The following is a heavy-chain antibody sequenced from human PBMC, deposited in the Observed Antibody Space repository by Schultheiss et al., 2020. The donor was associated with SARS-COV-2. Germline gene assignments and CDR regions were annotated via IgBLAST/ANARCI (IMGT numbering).Heavy chain of an antibody. CDR3: ARETYYDFWSGYYTAYYYGMDV. J-gene: IGHJ6*02. CDR2: ISSSGSTI. D-gene: IGHD3-3*01. Sequence: GGSLRLSCAASGFTVSSNYMSWIRQAPGKGLEWVSYISSSGSTIYYADSVKGRFTISRDNAKNSLYLQMNSLRAEDTAVYYCARETYYDFWSGYYTAYYYGMDVWGQGTTVTVSS. V-gene: IGHV3-11*01. CDR1: GFTVSSNY.